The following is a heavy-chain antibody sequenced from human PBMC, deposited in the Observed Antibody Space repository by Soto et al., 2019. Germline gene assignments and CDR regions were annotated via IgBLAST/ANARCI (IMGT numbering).Heavy chain of an antibody. V-gene: IGHV1-18*04. D-gene: IGHD3-22*01. CDR3: ARGGYYDSSGSRNYYYYGMNV. Sequence: QAQLVQSGAEVKKPGASVKVSCKASGYTFTSYGINWVRQAPGQGLEWLGWISAYDGNTKYAQSVQGRVSMTTDTSTKTAYMELRSLRSDNTAMSYCARGGYYDSSGSRNYYYYGMNVWGQGTTVSVSS. J-gene: IGHJ6*02. CDR2: ISAYDGNT. CDR1: GYTFTSYG.